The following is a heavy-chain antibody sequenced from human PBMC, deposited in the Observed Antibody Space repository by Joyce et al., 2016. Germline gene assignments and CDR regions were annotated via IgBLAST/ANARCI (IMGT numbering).Heavy chain of an antibody. D-gene: IGHD2/OR15-2a*01. CDR1: GDSFINFG. V-gene: IGHV1-69*06. CDR3: ARERGEREYYYYMDV. Sequence: QLELVQSGAGVKKPGSSVNISCKASGDSFINFGIVWVRQAPGQGLEWMGGIMPSFGTPNYSPKFQGRITINADKSATTAYMELSSLRSDDTAVYYCARERGEREYYYYMDVWGRGTTVTVSS. J-gene: IGHJ6*03. CDR2: IMPSFGTP.